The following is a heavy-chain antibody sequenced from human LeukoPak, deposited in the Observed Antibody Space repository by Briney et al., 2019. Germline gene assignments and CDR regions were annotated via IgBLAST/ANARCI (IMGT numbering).Heavy chain of an antibody. CDR3: ARDHYGDYSFDY. V-gene: IGHV3-21*01. CDR2: ISGSGSYI. D-gene: IGHD4-17*01. CDR1: GFTFSTYT. J-gene: IGHJ4*02. Sequence: GGSLRLSCAASGFTFSTYTMNWVRQAPGKGLEWASSISGSGSYIYYADSMKGRFTLSRDNAKNSLYLQMNSLRAEDTAVYYCARDHYGDYSFDYWGQGTQVTLSS.